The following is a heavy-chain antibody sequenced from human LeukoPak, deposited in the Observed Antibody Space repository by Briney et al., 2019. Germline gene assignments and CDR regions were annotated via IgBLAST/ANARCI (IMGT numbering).Heavy chain of an antibody. CDR3: VGGYYPHY. D-gene: IGHD3-10*01. Sequence: HPGGSLRLSCAASGFTYRNLWMHCVRQAPGEGLVSASRITSDETDTKYAHSVKGRLSSSRDSAMKTLYLIINSLRAKDTAIYYCVGGYYPHYWGQGTLVTVSS. CDR1: GFTYRNLW. J-gene: IGHJ4*02. CDR2: ITSDETDT. V-gene: IGHV3-74*03.